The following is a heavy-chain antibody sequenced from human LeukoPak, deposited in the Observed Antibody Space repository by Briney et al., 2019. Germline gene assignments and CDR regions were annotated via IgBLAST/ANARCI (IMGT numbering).Heavy chain of an antibody. J-gene: IGHJ4*02. Sequence: SQTLSLTCTVSGGSISSGGYYWSWIRQPPGKGLEWIGYIYYSGSTYYNPSLKSRVTISVDTSKNQFSLKLSSVTAADTAVYYCARGIKRSGGQYYFDYWGQGTLVTVSS. CDR2: IYYSGST. CDR3: ARGIKRSGGQYYFDY. D-gene: IGHD2-15*01. CDR1: GGSISSGGYY. V-gene: IGHV4-30-4*08.